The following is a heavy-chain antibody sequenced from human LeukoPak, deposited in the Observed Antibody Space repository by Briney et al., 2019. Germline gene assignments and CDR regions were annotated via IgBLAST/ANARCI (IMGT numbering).Heavy chain of an antibody. CDR2: ISGIGGST. D-gene: IGHD2/OR15-2a*01. Sequence: GGSLRLSCAASGFTFSDYAMSWVRRAPGRGLEWVSSISGIGGSTYYADSVKGRFTISRDNSKNTLYLQMNSLGAEDTALYYCAKGDLGNCDSTTCPRQRLDYWGQGTLVTVSS. V-gene: IGHV3-23*01. CDR1: GFTFSDYA. CDR3: AKGDLGNCDSTTCPRQRLDY. J-gene: IGHJ4*02.